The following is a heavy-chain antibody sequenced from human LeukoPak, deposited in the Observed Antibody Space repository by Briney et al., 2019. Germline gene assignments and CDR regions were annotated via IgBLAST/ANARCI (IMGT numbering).Heavy chain of an antibody. V-gene: IGHV4-38-2*01. J-gene: IGHJ5*02. CDR2: IYQSGST. CDR1: GYSISSGYY. Sequence: SETLSLTCAVSGYSISSGYYWGWIRQPPGKGLEWIGSIYQSGSTYYNPSLKSLVTISVDTSKTQYSLNLSSVTAADTAVYYCARRVAAGGTRWFDPWGQGTLVTVSS. D-gene: IGHD6-13*01. CDR3: ARRVAAGGTRWFDP.